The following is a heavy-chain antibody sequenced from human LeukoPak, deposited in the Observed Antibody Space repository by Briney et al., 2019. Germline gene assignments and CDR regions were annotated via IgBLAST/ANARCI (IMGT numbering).Heavy chain of an antibody. V-gene: IGHV4-4*02. CDR2: IWHSGDT. J-gene: IGHJ4*02. CDR1: DGSISTSKW. Sequence: SGTLSLTCAVSDGSISTSKWWTWVRQAPGRGLEWIGEIWHSGDTNYNPSLQSRLTLSVDKSKSQFSLKLRSVTAADTAVYYCARGLRSSGWNMLDSWGRGVLVTVSS. D-gene: IGHD6-19*01. CDR3: ARGLRSSGWNMLDS.